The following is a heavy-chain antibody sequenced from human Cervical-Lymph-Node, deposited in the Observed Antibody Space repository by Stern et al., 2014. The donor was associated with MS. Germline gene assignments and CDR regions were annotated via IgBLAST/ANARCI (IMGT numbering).Heavy chain of an antibody. V-gene: IGHV4-31*03. D-gene: IGHD4-17*01. CDR2: IYYSGST. CDR3: AREGLNTVPYFDH. J-gene: IGHJ4*02. Sequence: QVQLQESGPGLVKPSQTLSLTCSVSGGPISGGGYYWSWIRQHPGKGLEWIGHIYYSGSTAYNPSLGGRVTIAVDTSKNQFSLRLTSVTAADAAVYFCAREGLNTVPYFDHWGQGTRVTVSS. CDR1: GGPISGGGYY.